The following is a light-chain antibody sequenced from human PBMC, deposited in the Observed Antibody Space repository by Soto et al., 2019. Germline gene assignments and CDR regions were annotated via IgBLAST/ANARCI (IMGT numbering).Light chain of an antibody. V-gene: IGKV1-33*01. CDR2: DAS. CDR1: QDIQNY. J-gene: IGKJ2*01. Sequence: DIQMTQSPSSLSASVGDRVTITCQASQDIQNYINWYQHTPGKAPKLLIFDASNLQPGVASRFSGRASGTDFFLTISSLHPEDFATSFCQQHHDFPYTFGQGTKLDIK. CDR3: QQHHDFPYT.